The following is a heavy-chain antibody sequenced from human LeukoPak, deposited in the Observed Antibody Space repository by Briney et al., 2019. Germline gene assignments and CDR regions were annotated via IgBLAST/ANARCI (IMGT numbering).Heavy chain of an antibody. J-gene: IGHJ4*02. V-gene: IGHV3-21*01. Sequence: GGSLRLSCAASGFALNSYSLSWVRQAPGKGLEWVSSISSTSAYIHYADSVKGRFTISRDNTDNVVYLQMNSLRAEDTAVYYCAKDFPSNIVVVPAATGFDYWGQGTLVTVSS. CDR2: ISSTSAYI. CDR3: AKDFPSNIVVVPAATGFDY. D-gene: IGHD2-2*01. CDR1: GFALNSYS.